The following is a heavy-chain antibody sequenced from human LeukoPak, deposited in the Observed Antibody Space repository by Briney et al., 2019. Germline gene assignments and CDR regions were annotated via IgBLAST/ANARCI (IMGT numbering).Heavy chain of an antibody. CDR3: AKDQYRDYSLYGSATQFS. CDR2: VSGSGDFT. V-gene: IGHV3-23*01. Sequence: PGGSLRLSCAASGLTFSDSAMSWVRQAPGKGLQWVSSVSGSGDFTRYAGSVQGRFTISRDNSKNTLYLQMNSLRAEDTAIYYCAKDQYRDYSLYGSATQFSWGQGALVTVSS. D-gene: IGHD4-17*01. J-gene: IGHJ5*02. CDR1: GLTFSDSA.